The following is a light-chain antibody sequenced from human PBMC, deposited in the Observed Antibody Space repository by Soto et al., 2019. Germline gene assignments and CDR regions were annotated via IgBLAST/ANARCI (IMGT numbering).Light chain of an antibody. Sequence: EIVLTQSPGTLSLSPGERATLSCRASQSVSSSYLAWYQQRPGQAPRLLIHGATIRATGIPDRFSGSGSGTDFALGINRLETEDFAVYYCQQYGSSPITFGQGTRLEIK. V-gene: IGKV3-20*01. J-gene: IGKJ5*01. CDR1: QSVSSSY. CDR2: GAT. CDR3: QQYGSSPIT.